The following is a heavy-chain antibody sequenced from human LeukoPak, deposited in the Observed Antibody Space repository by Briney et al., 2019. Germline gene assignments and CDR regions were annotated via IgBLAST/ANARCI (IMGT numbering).Heavy chain of an antibody. V-gene: IGHV3-74*01. CDR2: IKTDGSYT. D-gene: IGHD2-8*01. CDR3: VRDMYGPRDY. Sequence: TGGSLRLSCAASGFTFSSYWMHWVRKAPGKGLVWVSRIKTDGSYTSYADSVKGRFTISRDNAKNTLYLQMNSLSAEDTAVYYCVRDMYGPRDYWGQGTLVTVSS. CDR1: GFTFSSYW. J-gene: IGHJ4*02.